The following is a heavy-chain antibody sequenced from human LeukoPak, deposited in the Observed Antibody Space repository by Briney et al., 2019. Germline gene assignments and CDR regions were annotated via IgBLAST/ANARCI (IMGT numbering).Heavy chain of an antibody. J-gene: IGHJ4*02. D-gene: IGHD3-10*01. Sequence: PSLTLSLTCNVSGGSISSGNYYWSWIRQPAGKGLELIGRMYGSGSTVYNPSLKGRVTISADTSKSQFSLKLSSVTAADTAVYYCARGYYGSGSYFFDYWGQGTLVTVSS. CDR3: ARGYYGSGSYFFDY. V-gene: IGHV4-61*02. CDR2: MYGSGST. CDR1: GGSISSGNYY.